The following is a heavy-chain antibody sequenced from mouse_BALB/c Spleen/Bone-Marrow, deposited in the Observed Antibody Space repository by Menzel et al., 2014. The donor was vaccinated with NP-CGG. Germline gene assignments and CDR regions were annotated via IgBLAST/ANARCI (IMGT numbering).Heavy chain of an antibody. Sequence: VKLQESGAELVRPGVSVKISCTGSGYTFTDYAMHWVKQSHAKSLEWIGVISTYYGDATYNQKFEGKATMTVDKSTSTAYMELARLTAEESAIYYCARDLDYWGQGTTLTVSS. J-gene: IGHJ2*01. CDR3: ARDLDY. V-gene: IGHV1S137*01. CDR2: ISTYYGDA. CDR1: GYTFTDYA.